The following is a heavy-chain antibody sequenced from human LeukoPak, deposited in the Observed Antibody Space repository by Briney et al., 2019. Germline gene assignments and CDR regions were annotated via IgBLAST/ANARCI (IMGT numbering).Heavy chain of an antibody. V-gene: IGHV4-38-2*02. J-gene: IGHJ5*02. CDR2: IYHSGST. CDR1: GGSISSYY. Sequence: SETLSLTCTVSGGSISSYYWSWIRQPPGKGLEWIGSIYHSGSTYYNPSLKSRVTISVDTSKNQFSLKLSSVTAADTAVYYCARETGGSYWFDPWGQGTLVTVSS. D-gene: IGHD1-26*01. CDR3: ARETGGSYWFDP.